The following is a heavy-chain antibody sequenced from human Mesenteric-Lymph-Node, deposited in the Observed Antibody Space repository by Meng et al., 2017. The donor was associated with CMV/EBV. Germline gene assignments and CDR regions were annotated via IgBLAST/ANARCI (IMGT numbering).Heavy chain of an antibody. Sequence: TCAVYGASFSGYYWTWVRQPPGKGLEWIGEINHDGITSYNPSLKSRVFISIDTSKKQFSLRLTSVTAADTAVYYCARENIQNNWFDPWGQGTLVTVSS. CDR1: GASFSGYY. CDR2: INHDGIT. V-gene: IGHV4-34*01. CDR3: ARENIQNNWFDP. D-gene: IGHD5-18*01. J-gene: IGHJ5*02.